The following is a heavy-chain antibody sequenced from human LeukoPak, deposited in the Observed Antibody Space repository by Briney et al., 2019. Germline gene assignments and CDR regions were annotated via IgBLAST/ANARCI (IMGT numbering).Heavy chain of an antibody. CDR1: GFTFSNYG. CDR3: AKEGTSYCTNGVCHLDY. CDR2: VWNGGTNK. V-gene: IGHV3-30*18. Sequence: GRSLRLSCVASGFTFSNYGMHWVRQAPGKGLEWVAVVWNGGTNKYYADSVRGRFTISRDNSKNTLYLQMNSLRDEDTAVYYCAKEGTSYCTNGVCHLDYWGQGTLVTVSS. D-gene: IGHD2-8*01. J-gene: IGHJ4*02.